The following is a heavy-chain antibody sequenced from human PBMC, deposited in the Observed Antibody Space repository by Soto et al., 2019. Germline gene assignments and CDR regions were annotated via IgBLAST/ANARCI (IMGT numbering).Heavy chain of an antibody. Sequence: QVQLQESGPGLVKPSQTLSLTCTVSGGSISSGGYYWSWIRQHPGKGLEWIGYIYYSGSTYYNPYLKSRVTISVDTSKNQFSLKLSSVTAADTAVYYCARGTLRFLTDFDYWGQGTLVTVSS. V-gene: IGHV4-31*03. D-gene: IGHD3-3*01. J-gene: IGHJ4*02. CDR1: GGSISSGGYY. CDR2: IYYSGST. CDR3: ARGTLRFLTDFDY.